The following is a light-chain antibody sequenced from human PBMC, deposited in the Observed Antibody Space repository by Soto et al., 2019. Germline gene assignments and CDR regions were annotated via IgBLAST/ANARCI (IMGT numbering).Light chain of an antibody. Sequence: DIQMTQSPSTLSASVGDRVTITCRASQSISSWLAWYQQKPGKAPKLLIYKASSIESGVPSRFSGSGTGTEFTISIISLQPDEFATYYCQQNNSFLTFGQGTKVEIK. J-gene: IGKJ1*01. CDR2: KAS. CDR3: QQNNSFLT. CDR1: QSISSW. V-gene: IGKV1-5*03.